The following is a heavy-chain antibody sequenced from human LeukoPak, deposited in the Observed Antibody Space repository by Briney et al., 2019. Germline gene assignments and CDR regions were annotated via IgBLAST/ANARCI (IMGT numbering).Heavy chain of an antibody. D-gene: IGHD6-6*01. J-gene: IGHJ4*02. CDR2: INHSGST. CDR3: ARGLQLVDVDY. Sequence: SETLSLTCTVSGGSMSSYYGSWIHHPPGKGLERIGEINHSGSTNYNPSLKRRVTISVDTSKNQFSLKLSSVTAADTAVYYCARGLQLVDVDYWGQGTLVTVSS. V-gene: IGHV4-34*01. CDR1: GGSMSSYY.